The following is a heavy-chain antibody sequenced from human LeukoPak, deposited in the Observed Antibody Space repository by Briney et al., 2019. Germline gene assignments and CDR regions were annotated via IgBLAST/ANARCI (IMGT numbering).Heavy chain of an antibody. Sequence: ASVKASCKASGYTFTGYYMHWVRQAPGQGLEWMGWINPNSGGTNYAQKFQGRVTMTRDTSISTAYMELSRLRSDDTAVYYCASPSCDSTSCYGWFDPWGQGTLVTVSS. V-gene: IGHV1-2*02. D-gene: IGHD2-2*01. J-gene: IGHJ5*02. CDR1: GYTFTGYY. CDR3: ASPSCDSTSCYGWFDP. CDR2: INPNSGGT.